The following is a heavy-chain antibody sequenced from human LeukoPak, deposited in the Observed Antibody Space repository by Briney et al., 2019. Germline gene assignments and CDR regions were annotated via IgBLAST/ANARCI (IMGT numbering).Heavy chain of an antibody. J-gene: IGHJ3*02. CDR1: GFTFADYG. V-gene: IGHV3-20*04. CDR2: INWNGGST. CDR3: AREAGKKAFDI. Sequence: GRSLRLSCAAPGFTFADYGMSWVRQAPGKGLGWVSGINWNGGSTGYADSVKGRFTISRDNAKNSLYLQMNSLRSEDTAVYYCAREAGKKAFDIWGEGRMVTVSS. D-gene: IGHD3-10*01.